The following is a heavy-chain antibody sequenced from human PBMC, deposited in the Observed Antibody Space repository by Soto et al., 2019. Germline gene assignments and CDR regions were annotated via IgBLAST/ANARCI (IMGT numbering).Heavy chain of an antibody. J-gene: IGHJ6*02. CDR1: GYSFSDYF. CDR3: ARIKWGLNYYNGMDV. CDR2: VNPNTAAT. V-gene: IGHV1-2*02. Sequence: ASVKVSCKPSGYSFSDYFIQWVRQAPGQGLEWVAWVNPNTAATNYAKNFQGRVSLTWDTSSTTAYMELTRLRPDDTAVYYCARIKWGLNYYNGMDVGGQGTTVTVSS. D-gene: IGHD1-26*01.